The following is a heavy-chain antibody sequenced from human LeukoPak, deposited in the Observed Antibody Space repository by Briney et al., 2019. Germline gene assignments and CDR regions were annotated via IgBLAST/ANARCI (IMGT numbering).Heavy chain of an antibody. Sequence: SETLSLTCAVYGGSFSGYYWSWIRQPPGKGLEWIGEINHSGSTNYNPTLKSRVTISVDTSKNQFSLKLSSVTAADTAVYYCARHLSHTGRLRGYSYGYVYWGQGTLVTVSS. CDR1: GGSFSGYY. D-gene: IGHD5-18*01. J-gene: IGHJ4*02. V-gene: IGHV4-34*01. CDR3: ARHLSHTGRLRGYSYGYVY. CDR2: INHSGST.